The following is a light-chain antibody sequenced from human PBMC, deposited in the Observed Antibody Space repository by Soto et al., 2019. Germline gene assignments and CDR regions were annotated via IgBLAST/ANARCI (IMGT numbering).Light chain of an antibody. Sequence: EIVMTQSPATLSVSLGDRVTLTCRASQSVSSSLAWYQQKPGQAPRLLIYGASTMAPGIPARFSGSGSGTEITLTISSLQSEDFLVYYCQQYNNSLPWTFGQGTKVDIK. CDR3: QQYNNSLPWT. V-gene: IGKV3-15*01. CDR1: QSVSSS. CDR2: GAS. J-gene: IGKJ1*01.